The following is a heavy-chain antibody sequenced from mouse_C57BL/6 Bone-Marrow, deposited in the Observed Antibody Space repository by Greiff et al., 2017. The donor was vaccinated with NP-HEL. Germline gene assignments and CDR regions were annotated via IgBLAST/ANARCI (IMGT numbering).Heavy chain of an antibody. CDR2: ILPGSGST. V-gene: IGHV1-9*01. CDR1: GYTFTGYW. D-gene: IGHD5-1*01. Sequence: VQLVESGAELMKPGASVKLSCKATGYTFTGYWIEWVKQRPGHGLEWIGEILPGSGSTNYNEKFKGKATFTADTSSNTAYMQLSSLTTEDSAIYYCARDSPLGRWEYLWYFDVWGTGTTVTVSS. J-gene: IGHJ1*03. CDR3: ARDSPLGRWEYLWYFDV.